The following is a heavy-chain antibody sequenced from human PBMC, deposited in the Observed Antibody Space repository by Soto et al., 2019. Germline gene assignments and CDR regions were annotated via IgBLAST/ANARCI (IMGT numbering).Heavy chain of an antibody. J-gene: IGHJ4*02. CDR3: AKAQSYYDYIWGQDY. Sequence: QEQLVESGGGVVQPGRSLRLSCAASGFTFSSYGMHWVRQAPGKGLEWVAVISYDGGNKYYSDSVKGRFTVSRDNSKNTLYLQMSRLRAEDTAVYYCAKAQSYYDYIWGQDYWGQGTLVTVSS. V-gene: IGHV3-30*18. D-gene: IGHD3-16*01. CDR1: GFTFSSYG. CDR2: ISYDGGNK.